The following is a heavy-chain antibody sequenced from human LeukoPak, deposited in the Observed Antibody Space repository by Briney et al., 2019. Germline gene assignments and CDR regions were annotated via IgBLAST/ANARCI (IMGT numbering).Heavy chain of an antibody. J-gene: IGHJ4*02. CDR2: IYHSGST. V-gene: IGHV4-30-2*01. CDR1: GGSISSGGYY. Sequence: SETLSLTCTVSGGSISSGGYYWSWIRQPPGKGLEWIGYIYHSGSTYYNPSLKSRVTISVDRSKNQFSLKLSSVTAADTAVYYCARDLNSSGYYPYYWGQGTLVTVSS. CDR3: ARDLNSSGYYPYY. D-gene: IGHD3-22*01.